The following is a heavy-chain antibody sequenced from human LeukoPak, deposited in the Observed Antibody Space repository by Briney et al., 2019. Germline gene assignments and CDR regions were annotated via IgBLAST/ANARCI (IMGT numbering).Heavy chain of an antibody. D-gene: IGHD6-13*01. V-gene: IGHV4-31*03. J-gene: IGHJ6*03. CDR3: ARDGRPGAGSSWYNYYYYYYMDV. CDR1: GGSISSGGYY. CDR2: IYYSGST. Sequence: PSQTLSLTCTVSGGSISSGGYYWRWIRQHPGKGLEWIGYIYYSGSTYYNPSLKSRVTISVDTSKNQFSLKLSSVTAADTAVYYCARDGRPGAGSSWYNYYYYYYMDVWGKGTTVTVSS.